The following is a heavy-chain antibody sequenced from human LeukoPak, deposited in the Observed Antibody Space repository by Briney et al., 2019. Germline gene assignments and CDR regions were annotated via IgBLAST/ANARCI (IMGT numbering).Heavy chain of an antibody. CDR1: GFTFSSYW. CDR3: ARASWGDRGAFDI. J-gene: IGHJ3*02. D-gene: IGHD3-10*01. Sequence: GSLRLSCAASGFTFSSYWMSWVRQAPGKGLEWIGEINHSGSTNYNPSLKSRVTFSVDTSKNQFSLKLSSVTAADTAVYYCARASWGDRGAFDIWGQGTMVTVSS. V-gene: IGHV4-34*01. CDR2: INHSGST.